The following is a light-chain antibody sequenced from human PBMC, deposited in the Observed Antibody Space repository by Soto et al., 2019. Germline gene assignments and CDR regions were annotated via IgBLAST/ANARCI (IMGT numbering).Light chain of an antibody. J-gene: IGLJ1*01. CDR2: EVN. CDR3: SLYISGSTYV. CDR1: SSDVGSYNR. V-gene: IGLV2-18*01. Sequence: QSALTQPPSVSGSPGQPVTISCTGTSSDVGSYNRLSWYQQPPGTAPKLIMYEVNTRPSGVPDRFSGSKSGSTASLTISGLQAEDEADYYCSLYISGSTYVFGTGTKV.